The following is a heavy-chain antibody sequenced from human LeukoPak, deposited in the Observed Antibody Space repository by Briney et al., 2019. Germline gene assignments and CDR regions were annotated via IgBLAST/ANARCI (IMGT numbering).Heavy chain of an antibody. CDR3: ARHTAARSIEY. CDR2: IYYSGST. Sequence: SETLSLTCTVSGGSISSSSYYWGWIRQPPGKGLEWIGSIYYSGSTYYNPSLKSRVTISVDTSKNQFSLKLSSVTAADTAVYYCARHTAARSIEYWGQGTLVTVSS. J-gene: IGHJ4*02. D-gene: IGHD6-6*01. V-gene: IGHV4-39*01. CDR1: GGSISSSSYY.